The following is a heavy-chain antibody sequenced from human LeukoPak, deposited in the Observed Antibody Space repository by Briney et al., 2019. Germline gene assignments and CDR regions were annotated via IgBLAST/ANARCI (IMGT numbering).Heavy chain of an antibody. CDR1: GGSISSYY. Sequence: SETLSLTCTVSGGSISSYYWSWIRQPPGKGLEWIGYIYYSGSTNYNPSLKSRVTISVDTSKNQFSLRLSSVTAADTAVYYCARDSPGSRIIDYWGQGTLVTVSS. D-gene: IGHD2/OR15-2a*01. CDR2: IYYSGST. V-gene: IGHV4-59*01. CDR3: ARDSPGSRIIDY. J-gene: IGHJ4*02.